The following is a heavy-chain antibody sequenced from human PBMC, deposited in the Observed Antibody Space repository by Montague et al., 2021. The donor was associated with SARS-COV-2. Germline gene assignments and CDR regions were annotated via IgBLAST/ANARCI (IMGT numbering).Heavy chain of an antibody. J-gene: IGHJ4*02. V-gene: IGHV4-4*01. Sequence: KYKSSLKSRVTVSVDMSKNQFSLKLTSVTVADTAVYFCARDVGKGFGGDESGGGFDNWGQGILVSVSP. CDR3: ARDVGKGFGGDESGGGFDN. D-gene: IGHD2-21*02.